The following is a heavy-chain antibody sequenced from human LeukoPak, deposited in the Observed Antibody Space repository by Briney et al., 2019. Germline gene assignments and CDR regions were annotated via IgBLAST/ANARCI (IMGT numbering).Heavy chain of an antibody. D-gene: IGHD3-10*01. V-gene: IGHV3-23*01. J-gene: IGHJ4*02. CDR3: GKETGIILVRGAVDY. Sequence: GLSLRLSCAASGFAFSSYATSWVRQAPGKGLEWVSVTSGSGGNPYYADSVKGRFTISRDNSKNTVYLHMNSLRAEDTALYYCGKETGIILVRGAVDYWGQGTLVTVSS. CDR2: TSGSGGNP. CDR1: GFAFSSYA.